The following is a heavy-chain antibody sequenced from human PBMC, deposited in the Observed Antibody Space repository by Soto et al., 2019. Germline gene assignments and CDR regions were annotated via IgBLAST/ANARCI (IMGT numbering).Heavy chain of an antibody. J-gene: IGHJ5*02. V-gene: IGHV4-4*07. CDR1: GGSISSYY. D-gene: IGHD6-13*01. CDR3: AREILGIAAAGPYNWFDP. CDR2: IYTSGST. Sequence: SETLSLTCTVSGGSISSYYWSWIRQPAGKGLEWIGRIYTSGSTNYNPSLKSRVTMSVDTSKNQFSLKLSSVTAADTAVYYCAREILGIAAAGPYNWFDPRGQGTLVTVS.